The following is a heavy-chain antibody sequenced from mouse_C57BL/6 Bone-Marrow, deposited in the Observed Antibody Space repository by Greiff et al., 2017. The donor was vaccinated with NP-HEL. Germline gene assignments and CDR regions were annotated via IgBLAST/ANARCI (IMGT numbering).Heavy chain of an antibody. V-gene: IGHV1-15*01. CDR2: IDPETGGT. D-gene: IGHD2-4*01. J-gene: IGHJ3*01. CDR1: GYTFTDYE. Sequence: QVQLQQSGAELVRPGASVTLSCKASGYTFTDYEMHWVKQTPVHGLEWIGAIDPETGGTAYNQKFKGKAILTADTSSSTAYMELRSLTSEDSAVDYCTRIYDYDFPAWFAYWGQGTLVTVSA. CDR3: TRIYDYDFPAWFAY.